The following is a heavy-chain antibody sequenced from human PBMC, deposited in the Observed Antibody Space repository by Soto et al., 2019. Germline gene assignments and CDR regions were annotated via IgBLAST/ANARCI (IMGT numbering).Heavy chain of an antibody. CDR1: GFTFSSYG. CDR3: ARGVYYYDSSGYYLAYFDY. V-gene: IGHV3-33*01. CDR2: IWYDGSNK. D-gene: IGHD3-22*01. J-gene: IGHJ4*02. Sequence: GGSLRLSCAASGFTFSSYGMHWVRQAPGKGLEWVAVIWYDGSNKYYTDSVKGRFTISRDNSKNTLYLQMNSLRAEDTAVYYCARGVYYYDSSGYYLAYFDYWGQRTLVTGSS.